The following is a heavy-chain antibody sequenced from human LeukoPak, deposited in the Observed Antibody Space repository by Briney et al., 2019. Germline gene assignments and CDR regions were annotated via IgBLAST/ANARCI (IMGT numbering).Heavy chain of an antibody. D-gene: IGHD1-7*01. CDR2: ISGSGTGT. J-gene: IGHJ4*02. Sequence: PGGSLRLSCAASGFTFSSSVMSWVRQAPGKGLYWVSAISGSGTGTYYADSVKGRFTISRDNSKNTLYLQMNSLRAEDTAVYYCAKEGGTGTRFDYWGQGTLVTVSS. CDR1: GFTFSSSV. V-gene: IGHV3-23*01. CDR3: AKEGGTGTRFDY.